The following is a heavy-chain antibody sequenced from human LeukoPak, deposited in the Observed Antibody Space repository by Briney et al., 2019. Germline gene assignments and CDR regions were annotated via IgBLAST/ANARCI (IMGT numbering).Heavy chain of an antibody. CDR2: MNPDSSLT. J-gene: IGHJ4*02. V-gene: IGHV1-8*01. CDR1: GYTFTSYD. Sequence: ASIKVSCKASGYTFTSYDINWVRQAPGQGLEWMGWMNPDSSLTGYAQKFQGRVTMTRNTSISTAYMELSSLRSEDTAVYYCARGGVRGVITFWGQGTLVTVSS. CDR3: ARGGVRGVITF. D-gene: IGHD3-10*02.